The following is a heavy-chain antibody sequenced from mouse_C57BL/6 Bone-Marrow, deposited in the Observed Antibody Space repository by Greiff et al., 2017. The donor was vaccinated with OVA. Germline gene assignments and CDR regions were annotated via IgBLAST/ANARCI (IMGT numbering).Heavy chain of an antibody. CDR2: IDPSDSET. CDR1: GYTFTSYW. D-gene: IGHD3-2*02. Sequence: QVQLKQPGAELVRPGSSVKLSCKASGYTFTSYWMHWVKQRPIQGLEWIGNIDPSDSETHSNQKFKDKATLTVDKSSSTAYMQLSSLTSEDSAVYYCARLWQLRLRYYWGQGTTLTVSS. J-gene: IGHJ2*01. CDR3: ARLWQLRLRYY. V-gene: IGHV1-52*01.